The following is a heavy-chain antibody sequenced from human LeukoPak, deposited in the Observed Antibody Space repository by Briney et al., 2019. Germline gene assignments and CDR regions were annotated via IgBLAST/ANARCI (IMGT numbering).Heavy chain of an antibody. Sequence: ASVKVSCKASGYTFTGYDINWVRQGPGQGLEWMGWMNPNTGDTGYAQKFQGRVTMTRNTSIDTAYMELSGLRSEDTAVYYCTRGSLSGSSRDYWGQGTLVTVS. CDR3: TRGSLSGSSRDY. CDR1: GYTFTGYD. CDR2: MNPNTGDT. D-gene: IGHD1-26*01. V-gene: IGHV1-8*01. J-gene: IGHJ4*02.